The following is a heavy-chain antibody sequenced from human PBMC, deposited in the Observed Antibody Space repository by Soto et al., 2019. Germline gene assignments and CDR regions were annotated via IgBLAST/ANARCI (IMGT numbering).Heavy chain of an antibody. Sequence: QVQLQESGPGLVKPSQTLSLTCTVSGGSISSGGYYWSWIRQHPGKGLEWIGYVYYSGSTYYNPSRRSRVTITVDASKNQFALKLSSVAAADTAGYCCASQLMRVAGIDYWGQGTLVTVSS. V-gene: IGHV4-31*03. CDR3: ASQLMRVAGIDY. CDR1: GGSISSGGYY. CDR2: VYYSGST. J-gene: IGHJ4*02. D-gene: IGHD6-19*01.